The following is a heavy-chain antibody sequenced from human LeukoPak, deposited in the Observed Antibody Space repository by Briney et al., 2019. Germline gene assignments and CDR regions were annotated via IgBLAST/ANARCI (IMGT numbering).Heavy chain of an antibody. D-gene: IGHD2-2*01. V-gene: IGHV3-23*01. CDR1: GLTFSSYA. CDR3: AKDRSAVPAASNY. CDR2: ISGSGDNT. J-gene: IGHJ4*02. Sequence: PGGSLRLSCAASGLTFSSYAMTWVRQAAGKGLEWVSGISGSGDNTYYADSVKGRFTISRDNFKNMVFLQMNSLRAEDTAVYYCAKDRSAVPAASNYWGQGTLVTVSS.